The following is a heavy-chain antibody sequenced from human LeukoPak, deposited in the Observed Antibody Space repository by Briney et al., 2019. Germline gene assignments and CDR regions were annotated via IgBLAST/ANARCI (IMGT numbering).Heavy chain of an antibody. CDR3: ARDQEGFDY. CDR1: GYTFTSNY. Sequence: ASVKVSCKASGYTFTSNYIHWVRQAPGQGLEWMGMIYPRDGSTSYAQKFQGRVTVTRDKSTSTVHRELSGLRSEDTAVYYCARDQEGFDYWGQGTLVTVSS. CDR2: IYPRDGST. V-gene: IGHV1-46*01. J-gene: IGHJ4*02.